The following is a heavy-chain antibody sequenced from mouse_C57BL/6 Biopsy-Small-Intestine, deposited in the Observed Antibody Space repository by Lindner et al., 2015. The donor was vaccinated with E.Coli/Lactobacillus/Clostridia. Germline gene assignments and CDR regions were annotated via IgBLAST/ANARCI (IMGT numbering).Heavy chain of an antibody. Sequence: VQLQESGAELVKPGASVKISCKVSGHAFSRYWMNWVKQGPGKGLEWIGQIYPGDGDTNYNGKFKGKATLTADKFSSTAYMQLSRLTSEDSAVYFCARGDYGSSYGAMDYWGQGTSVTVSS. D-gene: IGHD1-1*01. V-gene: IGHV1-80*01. J-gene: IGHJ4*01. CDR1: GHAFSRYW. CDR2: IYPGDGDT. CDR3: ARGDYGSSYGAMDY.